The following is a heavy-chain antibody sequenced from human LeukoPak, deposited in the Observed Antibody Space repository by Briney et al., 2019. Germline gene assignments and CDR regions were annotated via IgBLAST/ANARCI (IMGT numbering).Heavy chain of an antibody. Sequence: ASVKVSCKVSGYTLTELSMHWVRQAPGKGLEWMGGFDPEDGETIYAQKFQGRVTMTEDTSTDTAYMELSSLRSEDTAADYCAKAPGYYDSSGYLYNWFDPWGQGTLVTVSS. D-gene: IGHD3-22*01. J-gene: IGHJ5*02. CDR2: FDPEDGET. CDR1: GYTLTELS. CDR3: AKAPGYYDSSGYLYNWFDP. V-gene: IGHV1-24*01.